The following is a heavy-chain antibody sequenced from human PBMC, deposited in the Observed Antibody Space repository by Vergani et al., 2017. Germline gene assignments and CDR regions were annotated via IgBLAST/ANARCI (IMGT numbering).Heavy chain of an antibody. CDR3: ARASGLLRVSW. J-gene: IGHJ4*02. D-gene: IGHD2-15*01. CDR1: GGSISSGGYS. CDR2: IYHSGST. Sequence: QLQLQESGSGLVKPSQTLSLTCAVSGGSISSGGYSWSWIRQPPGKGLEWIGYIYHSGSTYYNPSLKSRVTISVDTSKNQSSLKLSSVTAADTAVYYCARASGLLRVSWWGQGTLVTVSS. V-gene: IGHV4-30-2*01.